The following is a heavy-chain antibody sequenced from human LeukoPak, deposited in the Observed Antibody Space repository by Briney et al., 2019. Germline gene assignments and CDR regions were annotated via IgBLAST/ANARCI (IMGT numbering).Heavy chain of an antibody. CDR2: IYPGDSGT. CDR3: ARQVGAAAGYFDY. CDR1: GYSFTRYW. V-gene: IGHV5-51*01. D-gene: IGHD6-13*01. J-gene: IGHJ4*02. Sequence: GESLKISCKGSGYSFTRYWIGWVRQMPGKGLEWMGIIYPGDSGTRYSPSFQGQVTISADKSISTAYLQWSSLKASDTAMYYCARQVGAAAGYFDYWGQGTLVTVSS.